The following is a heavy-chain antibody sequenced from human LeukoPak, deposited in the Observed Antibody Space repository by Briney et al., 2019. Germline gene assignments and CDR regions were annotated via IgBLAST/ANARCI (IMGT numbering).Heavy chain of an antibody. CDR1: GFTFSSHS. CDR2: ISSSSRYI. D-gene: IGHD3-16*01. CDR3: ARSHPKLGELTEDDY. Sequence: SGGSLRLSCAASGFTFSSHSMNWVRQAPGKGLEWVSSISSSSRYIYYADSVKGRFTISRDNAKNSLYLQMNSLRADDTAVYYCARSHPKLGELTEDDYWGQGTLVTVSS. V-gene: IGHV3-21*01. J-gene: IGHJ4*02.